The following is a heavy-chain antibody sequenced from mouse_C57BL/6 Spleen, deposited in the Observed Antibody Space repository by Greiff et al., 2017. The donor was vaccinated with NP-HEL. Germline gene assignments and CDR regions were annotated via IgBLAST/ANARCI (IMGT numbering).Heavy chain of an antibody. CDR2: INPYNGGT. D-gene: IGHD1-1*01. J-gene: IGHJ2*01. CDR1: GYTFTDYY. Sequence: VQLQQSGPVLVKPGASVQMSCKASGYTFTDYYMNWVKQSHGQSLEWIGVINPYNGGTSYNQQFKGKATLTVYKSSSTAYMELNSLTSEDSAVYYCARSYISSAYIDYWGQGTTLTVSS. V-gene: IGHV1-19*01. CDR3: ARSYISSAYIDY.